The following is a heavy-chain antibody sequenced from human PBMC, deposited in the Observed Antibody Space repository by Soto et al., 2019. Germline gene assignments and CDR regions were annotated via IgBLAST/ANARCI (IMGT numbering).Heavy chain of an antibody. V-gene: IGHV2-5*02. Sequence: QITLNESGPTVVRPTETLTLTCRFSGFSLTTSGVGVGWIRQSPGKAPAWLALIYWDDDKRYCASLKSRLTITKDTSKNQVVLTVSDLDPTDTATYYCAHRVLRTVFGLVTTTAIYFDFWGQGTPVAVSS. J-gene: IGHJ4*02. CDR1: GFSLTTSGVG. D-gene: IGHD3-3*01. CDR3: AHRVLRTVFGLVTTTAIYFDF. CDR2: IYWDDDK.